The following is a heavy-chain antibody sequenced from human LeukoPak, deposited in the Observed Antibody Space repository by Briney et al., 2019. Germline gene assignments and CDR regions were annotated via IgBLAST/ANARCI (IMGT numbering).Heavy chain of an antibody. Sequence: PGGSLRLSCAASGFTFSSYAMHWVRQAPGKGLEWVAAISYDGSNKYYADSVKGRFTISRDNSKNTLYLQMNSLRAEDTAVYYCARTPGYYLYYFDYWGQGTLVTVSS. CDR2: ISYDGSNK. CDR3: ARTPGYYLYYFDY. CDR1: GFTFSSYA. V-gene: IGHV3-30-3*01. J-gene: IGHJ4*02. D-gene: IGHD3-22*01.